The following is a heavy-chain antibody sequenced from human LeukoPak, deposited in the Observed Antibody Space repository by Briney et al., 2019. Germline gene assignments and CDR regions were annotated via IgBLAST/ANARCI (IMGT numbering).Heavy chain of an antibody. CDR1: GFTFSFYW. CDR2: IKQDGSEK. D-gene: IGHD3-22*01. Sequence: GGSLRLSCAASGFTFSFYWMNWVRQAPGKGLEWVANIKQDGSEKYYVDSVKGRFTISRDNAKNSLYLQMNSLRAEDTAVYYCAKHENGGYYPTYYFDYWGQGTLVTVS. J-gene: IGHJ4*02. V-gene: IGHV3-7*02. CDR3: AKHENGGYYPTYYFDY.